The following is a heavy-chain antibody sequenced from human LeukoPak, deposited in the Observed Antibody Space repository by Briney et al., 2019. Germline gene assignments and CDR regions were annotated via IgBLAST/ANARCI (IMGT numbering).Heavy chain of an antibody. Sequence: GGSLTLSCAASGFTFSSYSMNWVRQAPGKGLEWVSSITSSSSYIYYADSVKGRFTISRDNPEKSLFLQMDSLRAEDTAVYYCARGSSYLDYWGQGTLVTVSS. D-gene: IGHD3-3*01. CDR2: ITSSSSYI. CDR1: GFTFSSYS. CDR3: ARGSSYLDY. J-gene: IGHJ4*02. V-gene: IGHV3-21*01.